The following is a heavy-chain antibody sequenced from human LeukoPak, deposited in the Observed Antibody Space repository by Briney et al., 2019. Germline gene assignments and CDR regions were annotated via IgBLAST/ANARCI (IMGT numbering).Heavy chain of an antibody. CDR2: ISGSGGST. V-gene: IGHV3-23*01. J-gene: IGHJ4*02. D-gene: IGHD5-18*01. CDR1: GFTFSSYA. CDR3: ARDRGYSYGFAY. Sequence: GGSLRLSCAASGFTFSSYAMSWVRQAPGKGLEWVSAISGSGGSTYYADSVKGRFTISRDNSKNTLYLQMNSLRAEDTAVYYCARDRGYSYGFAYWGQGTLVTVSS.